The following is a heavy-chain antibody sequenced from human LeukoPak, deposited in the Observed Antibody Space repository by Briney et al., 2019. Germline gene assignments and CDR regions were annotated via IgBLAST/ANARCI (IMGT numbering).Heavy chain of an antibody. D-gene: IGHD1-26*01. J-gene: IGHJ4*02. CDR3: ARAGGNYWVGAKFDY. Sequence: GGSLRLSCAVSGFTFSDYYMSWIRQAPGKGLEWISYISHTSSTRNYADSVKGRFTISRDNAKNSLYLQMNSLGAEDTAVYYCARAGGNYWVGAKFDYWGQGSLVTVSS. V-gene: IGHV3-11*01. CDR1: GFTFSDYY. CDR2: ISHTSSTR.